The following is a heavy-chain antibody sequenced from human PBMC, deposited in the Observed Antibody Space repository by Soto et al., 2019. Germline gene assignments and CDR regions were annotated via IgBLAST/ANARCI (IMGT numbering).Heavy chain of an antibody. CDR3: ARDLAKGGGSAGFDY. CDR1: GYTFTVYY. Sequence: EEEKLLASVKVSCKASGYTFTVYYMHWVRQAPGQGLEWMGWINPKSGGTMYPQKFQGRVTMTWDTSISTAYMALTRLRSDDTAVYYCARDLAKGGGSAGFDYWGQGTLVTVSS. D-gene: IGHD1-26*01. J-gene: IGHJ4*02. V-gene: IGHV1-2*02. CDR2: INPKSGGT.